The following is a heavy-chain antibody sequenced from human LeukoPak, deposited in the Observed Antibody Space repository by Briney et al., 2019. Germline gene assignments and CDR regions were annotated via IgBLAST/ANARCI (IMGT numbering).Heavy chain of an antibody. D-gene: IGHD6-19*01. Sequence: GGSLCLSCAASGVSITCYAMQWVGQAPATGMEWVSLVTCNGASTYYADSVKRRFTIYRDNSDNSLSLLMNSLRPDDAALCYSAKYIEAGTAGFSFDYWGQGTLVAVSS. J-gene: IGHJ4*02. CDR1: GVSITCYA. CDR3: AKYIEAGTAGFSFDY. V-gene: IGHV3-43*02. CDR2: VTCNGAST.